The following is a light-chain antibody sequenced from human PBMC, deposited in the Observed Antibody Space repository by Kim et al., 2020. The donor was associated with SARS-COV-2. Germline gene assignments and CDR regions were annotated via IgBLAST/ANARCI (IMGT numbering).Light chain of an antibody. CDR2: GAS. CDR3: QQYATSPAT. Sequence: SPGQRATISCRASQSVTSSFLAWYQQKPGQAPRLLIYGASTRATGIPDRFSGSGSGTDFTLTISRLEPEDFAVYYCQQYATSPATFGQGTKVDIK. CDR1: QSVTSSF. J-gene: IGKJ1*01. V-gene: IGKV3-20*01.